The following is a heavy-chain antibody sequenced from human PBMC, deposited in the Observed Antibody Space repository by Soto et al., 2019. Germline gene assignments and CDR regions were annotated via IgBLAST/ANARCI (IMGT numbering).Heavy chain of an antibody. D-gene: IGHD2-15*01. V-gene: IGHV1-8*01. CDR1: GYTFTDYD. J-gene: IGHJ4*02. CDR2: MNPSSGYT. Sequence: QVQLVQSGAEVKKPGASVRVSCKASGYTFTDYDINWVRLATGQGLEWMGWMNPSSGYTGFVQKFQGRVTMTWDTSISTAYMELSSLTSADTAVYYCARFVRHQLPAIDYWGQGALVTVSS. CDR3: ARFVRHQLPAIDY.